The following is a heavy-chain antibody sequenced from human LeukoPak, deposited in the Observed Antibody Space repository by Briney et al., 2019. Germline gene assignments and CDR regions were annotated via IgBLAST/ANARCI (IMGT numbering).Heavy chain of an antibody. J-gene: IGHJ3*02. CDR2: IGEEKSDSWT. Sequence: GGSLRLSCAASGFTFSNYPMGWVRQAPGKGLEWLSAIGEEKSDSWTKSADSVKGRFTISRDNSENTLYLQMDSLTVEDTAVYYCAREVIAARRIVAFDIWGQGTMVTVSS. V-gene: IGHV3-23*01. CDR3: AREVIAARRIVAFDI. D-gene: IGHD6-6*01. CDR1: GFTFSNYP.